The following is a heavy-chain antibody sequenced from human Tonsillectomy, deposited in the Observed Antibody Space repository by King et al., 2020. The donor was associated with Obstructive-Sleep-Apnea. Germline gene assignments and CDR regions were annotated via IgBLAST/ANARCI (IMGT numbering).Heavy chain of an antibody. D-gene: IGHD2-2*01. CDR2: ISCSGGST. V-gene: IGHV3-23*01. CDR3: AKSIPAAMIIYFQH. Sequence: VRLLESGGGLVQPGGSLRLSCAASGFTFSSYVMSWVRQAPGKGLEWVSAISCSGGSTYYADSVKGRFTISRDNSKNTLYLQMNSLRAEDTAVYYCAKSIPAAMIIYFQHWGQGTLVTVSS. J-gene: IGHJ1*01. CDR1: GFTFSSYV.